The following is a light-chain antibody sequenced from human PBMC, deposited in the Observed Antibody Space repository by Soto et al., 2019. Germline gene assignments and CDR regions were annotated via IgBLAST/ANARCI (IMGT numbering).Light chain of an antibody. Sequence: EIVMTQSSATLSVSPGERVILSCRASQRINSDLAWYQQKPGQAPRFLIYGASTRATGISARFSGSGSGTQFTLTISSLQSEDSALYYCQHYNNWPWTFGQGTKVDIK. CDR2: GAS. V-gene: IGKV3-15*01. CDR1: QRINSD. CDR3: QHYNNWPWT. J-gene: IGKJ1*01.